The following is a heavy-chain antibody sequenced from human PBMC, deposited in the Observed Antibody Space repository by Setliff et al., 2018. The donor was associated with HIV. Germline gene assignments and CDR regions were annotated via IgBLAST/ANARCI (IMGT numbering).Heavy chain of an antibody. CDR2: IRTKAYGGTT. V-gene: IGHV3-49*04. D-gene: IGHD3-22*01. J-gene: IGHJ3*02. CDR3: STTASNGYPWALDI. Sequence: GGSLRLSCTPSGFTFGDYAMNWVRQAPGKGLEWVGFIRTKAYGGTTEYAASVKGRFTISRDDSKSIAYLQMNSLKTEDTAVYYCSTTASNGYPWALDIWGQGTMVTVSS. CDR1: GFTFGDYA.